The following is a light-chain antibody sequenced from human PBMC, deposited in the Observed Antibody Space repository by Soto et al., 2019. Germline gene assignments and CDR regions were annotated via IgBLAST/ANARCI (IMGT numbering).Light chain of an antibody. CDR3: QQYGSSPYT. V-gene: IGKV4-1*01. Sequence: DFVLTQSPDSLAVSLGERATINCRSSQTLLSSSDNQNYLAWSRQRPGQPPELLVYWASTRESGVPDRFSGSGSGTEFTLTISSLQAEDVAVYYCQQYGSSPYTFGQGTKLEIK. J-gene: IGKJ2*01. CDR2: WAS. CDR1: QTLLSSSDNQNY.